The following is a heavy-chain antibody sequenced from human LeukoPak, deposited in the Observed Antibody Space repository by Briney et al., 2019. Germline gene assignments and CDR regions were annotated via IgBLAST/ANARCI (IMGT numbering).Heavy chain of an antibody. CDR3: ANGGYSSSWYVVDY. CDR1: GFTFSSYA. V-gene: IGHV3-23*01. CDR2: ISGSGGST. J-gene: IGHJ4*02. D-gene: IGHD6-13*01. Sequence: GGSLRLSCAVSGFTFSSYAMNWVRQAPGKGLEWVSGISGSGGSTFYADSVKGRFTISRDNSKNTLYLQMNSLRAEDTAVYYCANGGYSSSWYVVDYWGQGTLVTVSS.